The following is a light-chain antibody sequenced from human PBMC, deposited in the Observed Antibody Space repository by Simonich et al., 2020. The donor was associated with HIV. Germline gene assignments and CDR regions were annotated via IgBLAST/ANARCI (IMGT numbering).Light chain of an antibody. V-gene: IGLV2-8*01. J-gene: IGLJ3*02. CDR2: EVS. CDR3: SSYAGSNNFWV. CDR1: SSAVGGYDY. Sequence: QSALTQPRSVSGSPGQSVTISCTGTSSAVGGYDYVSWYQQHPGKAPKLMIYEVSRRPSWVPDLFSGSKSGNTASLTVSGLQAEDEADYYCSSYAGSNNFWVFGGGTKLTVL.